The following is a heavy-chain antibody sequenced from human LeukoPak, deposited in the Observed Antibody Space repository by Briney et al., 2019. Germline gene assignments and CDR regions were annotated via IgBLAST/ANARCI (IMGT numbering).Heavy chain of an antibody. CDR1: GGTLSSYA. Sequence: ASVKVSCKASGGTLSSYAISWVRQAPGKGLEWMGGFDPEDGETIYAQKFQGRVTMTEDTSTDTAYMELSSLRSEDTAVYYCATDPGYWGQGTLVTVSS. D-gene: IGHD7-27*01. CDR2: FDPEDGET. V-gene: IGHV1-24*01. CDR3: ATDPGY. J-gene: IGHJ4*02.